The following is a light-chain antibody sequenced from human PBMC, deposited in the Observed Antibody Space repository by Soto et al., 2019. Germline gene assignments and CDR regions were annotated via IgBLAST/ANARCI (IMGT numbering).Light chain of an antibody. CDR2: AAS. Sequence: DIQLTQSPSFLSASVGDRVTVTCRASQGISTYLAWYQRKPGKAPNLLIYAASTLQSGVPSRFSGSGSGTEFTLTISSLQPEDFATYYCEQLSSYPFTFGGGTKVEIK. CDR1: QGISTY. V-gene: IGKV1-9*01. J-gene: IGKJ4*01. CDR3: EQLSSYPFT.